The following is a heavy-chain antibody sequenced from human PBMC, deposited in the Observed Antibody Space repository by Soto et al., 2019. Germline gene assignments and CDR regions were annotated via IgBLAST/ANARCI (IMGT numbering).Heavy chain of an antibody. V-gene: IGHV4-34*01. CDR1: GGSFSGYY. D-gene: IGHD1-1*01. CDR2: INHSGST. J-gene: IGHJ6*03. CDR3: ARVSRNPYYYYYMDV. Sequence: SETLSLTCAVYGGSFSGYYWSWIRQPPGKGLEWIGEINHSGSTNYDPSLKSRVTIPVDTSKNQFSLKRSSVTAADTAVYYCARVSRNPYYYYYMDVWGKGTTVTVSS.